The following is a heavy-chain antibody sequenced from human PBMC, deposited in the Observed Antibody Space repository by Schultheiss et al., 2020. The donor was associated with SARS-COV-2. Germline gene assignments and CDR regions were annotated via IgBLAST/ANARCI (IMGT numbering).Heavy chain of an antibody. D-gene: IGHD6-6*01. CDR2: ISSSSSTI. V-gene: IGHV3-48*01. Sequence: GGSLRLSCAASGFTFSSYWMHWVRQAPGKGLEWVSYISSSSSTIYYADSVKGRFTISRENAKNSLYLQMNSLRAGDTAVYYCARDRRIGGYYYYYGMDVWGQGTTVTVSS. J-gene: IGHJ6*02. CDR3: ARDRRIGGYYYYYGMDV. CDR1: GFTFSSYW.